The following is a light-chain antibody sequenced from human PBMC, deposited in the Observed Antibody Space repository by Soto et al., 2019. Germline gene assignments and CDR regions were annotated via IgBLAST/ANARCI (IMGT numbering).Light chain of an antibody. CDR2: END. CDR3: GTWDGSLSGMI. V-gene: IGLV1-51*02. CDR1: SSNIGNNY. Sequence: QTVVTQPPSMSAAPGQKVTISCSGSSSNIGNNYVSWFQQLPGTAPKLLIYENDKRPSGIPDRFSGSKSGTSATLGITGLQTGDEADYYCGTWDGSLSGMIFGGGTKLTVL. J-gene: IGLJ2*01.